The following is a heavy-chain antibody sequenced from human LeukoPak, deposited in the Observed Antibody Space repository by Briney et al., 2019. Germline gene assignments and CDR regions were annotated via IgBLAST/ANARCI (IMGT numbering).Heavy chain of an antibody. CDR3: ARLGLRITMVRGVIITNYYYGMDV. J-gene: IGHJ6*02. CDR1: GGSISSSNW. V-gene: IGHV4-4*02. D-gene: IGHD3-10*01. CDR2: IYHSGST. Sequence: SETLPLTCAVSGGSISSSNWWSWVRQPPGKGLEWIGEIYHSGSTNYNPSLKSRVTISVDKSKNQFSLKLSSVTAADTAVYYCARLGLRITMVRGVIITNYYYGMDVWGQGTTVTVSS.